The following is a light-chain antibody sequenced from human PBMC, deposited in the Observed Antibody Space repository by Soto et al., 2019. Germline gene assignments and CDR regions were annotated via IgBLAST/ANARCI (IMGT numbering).Light chain of an antibody. J-gene: IGKJ4*01. CDR1: QGISSL. CDR2: AAS. V-gene: IGKV1-12*01. Sequence: MTQSPSSVSAKEGDRVTITCRASQGISSLLAWYQQKPGKAPNLLIHAASSLQSGVPSRFSGSGSGTEFTLTINSLQPEDFATYYCQQANSFPLTFGGGTIVDVK. CDR3: QQANSFPLT.